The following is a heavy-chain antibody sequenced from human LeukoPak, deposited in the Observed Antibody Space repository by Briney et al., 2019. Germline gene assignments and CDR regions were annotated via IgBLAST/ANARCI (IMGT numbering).Heavy chain of an antibody. J-gene: IGHJ4*02. Sequence: GESLRLSCEASGFTFSSYGIHWVRQAPGKGLEWVAVIWYDGNNKYYTDSVKGRFIISRGNSKNTLYLQMNSLRVEDTAVYYCARHPGVSMVRGVITYYFDYWGQGTLVTVSS. CDR3: ARHPGVSMVRGVITYYFDY. V-gene: IGHV3-33*01. CDR1: GFTFSSYG. D-gene: IGHD3-10*01. CDR2: IWYDGNNK.